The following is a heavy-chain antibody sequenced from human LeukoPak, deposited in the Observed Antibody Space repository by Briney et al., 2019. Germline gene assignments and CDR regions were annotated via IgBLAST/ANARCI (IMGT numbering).Heavy chain of an antibody. CDR2: IYYSGST. D-gene: IGHD3-10*01. CDR1: GGSISSSSYY. J-gene: IGHJ3*02. CDR3: AKSNGYGLVGI. V-gene: IGHV4-39*07. Sequence: KSSETLSLTCTVSGGSISSSSYYWGWIRQPPGKGLEWIGSIYYSGSTYYNPSLKSRVTISVDTSKNQFSLKLNSVTAADTAVYYCAKSNGYGLVGIWGQGTMVTVSS.